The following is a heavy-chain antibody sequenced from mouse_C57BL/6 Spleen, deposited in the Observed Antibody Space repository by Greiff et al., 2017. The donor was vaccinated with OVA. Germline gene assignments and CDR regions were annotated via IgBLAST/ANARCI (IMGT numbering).Heavy chain of an antibody. D-gene: IGHD1-1*01. Sequence: EVKLVGSGGGLVPPKGSLKLSCSPPGFPFPSYSLHWVRPAPGQGLEWVALLRSQRCNYATYYADSVKDRFTLSRDDSQSMLYLQMNNLKTEDTAVYYCVREDYGSSLLDYWGQGTTLTVSS. CDR3: VREDYGSSLLDY. CDR2: LRSQRCNYAT. V-gene: IGHV10-3*01. J-gene: IGHJ2*01. CDR1: GFPFPSYS.